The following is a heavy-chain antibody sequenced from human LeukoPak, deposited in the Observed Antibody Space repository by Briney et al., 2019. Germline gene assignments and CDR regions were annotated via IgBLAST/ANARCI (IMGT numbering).Heavy chain of an antibody. J-gene: IGHJ4*02. V-gene: IGHV4-59*01. CDR1: GGSISSYY. CDR3: ASLIAVAGQVDY. CDR2: IYYSGST. Sequence: SETLSLTCTVSGGSISSYYWSWIRQPPGKGLEWIGYIYYSGSTNYNPYLKSRVTISVDTSKNQFSLKLSSVTAADTAVYYCASLIAVAGQVDYWGQGTLVTVSS. D-gene: IGHD6-19*01.